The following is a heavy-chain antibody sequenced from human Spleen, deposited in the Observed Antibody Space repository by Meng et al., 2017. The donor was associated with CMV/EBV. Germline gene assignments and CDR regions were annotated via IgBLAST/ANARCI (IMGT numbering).Heavy chain of an antibody. CDR2: ISYDGSNK. V-gene: IGHV3-30*04. J-gene: IGHJ4*02. CDR3: ARDSASGWVF. Sequence: GESLKISCAASGFTFSSYAMHWVRQAPGKGLQWVSGISYDGSNKYYADSVRGRFTISRDNSKNTLYLQMNSLRAEDTAVYYCARDSASGWVFWGQGTLVTVSS. CDR1: GFTFSSYA. D-gene: IGHD6-19*01.